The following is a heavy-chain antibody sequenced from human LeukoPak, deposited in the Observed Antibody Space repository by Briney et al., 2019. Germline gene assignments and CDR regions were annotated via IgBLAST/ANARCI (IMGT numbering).Heavy chain of an antibody. Sequence: SETLSLTCTVSGDSINSLDLWSWVRQPPGKGLEWIGEMYLSGTTHSNPSVKSRVTISIDKSKNQFFLNLSSVTAADTAIYHCAGLVGRYSSGLYYYYFDYWGQGTLVTVSS. CDR1: GDSINSLDL. D-gene: IGHD3-22*01. J-gene: IGHJ4*02. CDR3: AGLVGRYSSGLYYYYFDY. CDR2: MYLSGTT. V-gene: IGHV4-4*02.